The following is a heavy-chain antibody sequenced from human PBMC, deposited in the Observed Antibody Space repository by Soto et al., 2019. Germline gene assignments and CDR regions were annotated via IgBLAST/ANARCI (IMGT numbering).Heavy chain of an antibody. Sequence: QVQLVQSGAAVKKPGASVQVSCKTSGYTFTSHGISWVRQAPGQGLEWMGWISHYNGDTNYAQELEGRVSVTTDSSDRAASIVLMQMSTVGADETYCSYLVRGSPVGYCYYMDVWGKGTTVTVTS. J-gene: IGHJ6*03. CDR1: GYTFTSHG. D-gene: IGHD3-10*01. CDR3: SYLVRGSPVGYCYYMDV. CDR2: ISHYNGDT. V-gene: IGHV1-18*01.